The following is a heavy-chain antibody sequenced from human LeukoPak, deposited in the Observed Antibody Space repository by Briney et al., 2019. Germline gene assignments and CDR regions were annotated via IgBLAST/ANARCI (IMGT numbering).Heavy chain of an antibody. CDR1: GYTLTELS. D-gene: IGHD6-6*01. CDR3: AGATLTYSSSHYYYYYYMDV. J-gene: IGHJ6*03. V-gene: IGHV1-24*01. CDR2: FDPEDGET. Sequence: GASVKVSCKVSGYTLTELSMHWVRQAPGKGLEWMGGFDPEDGETIYAQKFQGGVTMTEDTSTDTAYMELSSLRSEDTAVYYCAGATLTYSSSHYYYYYYMDVWGKGTTVTVSS.